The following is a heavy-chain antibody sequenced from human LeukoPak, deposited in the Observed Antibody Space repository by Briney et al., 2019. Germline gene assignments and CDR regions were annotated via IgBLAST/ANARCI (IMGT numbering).Heavy chain of an antibody. CDR1: GFTVSSNY. V-gene: IGHV3-53*05. D-gene: IGHD6-19*01. Sequence: PGGSLRLSCAASGFTVSSNYMSWVRQAPGKGLEWVSVIYSGGSTYYADSVKGRFTISRDTSKNTLYLQMNSLRAEDTAVYYCANSRYSSGWYFDCWGQGTLVTVSS. CDR3: ANSRYSSGWYFDC. CDR2: IYSGGST. J-gene: IGHJ4*02.